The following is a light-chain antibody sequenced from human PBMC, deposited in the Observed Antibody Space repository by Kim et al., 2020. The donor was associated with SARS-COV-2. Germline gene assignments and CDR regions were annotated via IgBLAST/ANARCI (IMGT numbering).Light chain of an antibody. CDR2: YDS. V-gene: IGLV3-21*04. J-gene: IGLJ3*02. CDR1: NIGSKS. Sequence: APGKAAGITCGGNNIGSKSVHWYQQRPGQAPVLVIYYDSDRPSGIPERFSGSNSGNTATLTISRVEAGDEADYYCQVWDSSSDHRVFGGGTKLTVL. CDR3: QVWDSSSDHRV.